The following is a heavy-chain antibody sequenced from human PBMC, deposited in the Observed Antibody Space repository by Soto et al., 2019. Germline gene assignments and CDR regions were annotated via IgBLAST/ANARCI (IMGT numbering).Heavy chain of an antibody. Sequence: QVQLQESGPGLVKASETLSLTCTVSGGSVSSGRYYWSWIRQPPGKGLEWIGYMFDSGSTNYNPPLKGRVTKGADTSKNQFSLKLSAVTAADTAVYYCAGAYYYGSGRGRSMDVWGQGTTVTVSS. CDR3: AGAYYYGSGRGRSMDV. CDR1: GGSVSSGRYY. D-gene: IGHD3-10*01. V-gene: IGHV4-61*01. J-gene: IGHJ6*02. CDR2: MFDSGST.